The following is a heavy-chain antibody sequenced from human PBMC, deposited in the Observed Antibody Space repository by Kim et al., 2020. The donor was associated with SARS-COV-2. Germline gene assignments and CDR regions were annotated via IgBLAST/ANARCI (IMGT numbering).Heavy chain of an antibody. D-gene: IGHD3-3*01. CDR1: GFPFSRYD. J-gene: IGHJ6*02. V-gene: IGHV3-13*01. CDR3: ARSPAGGRFRLDV. Sequence: GGSLRLSCAASGFPFSRYDMNWVRQRPGKGLEWVAATGTTGDTYYSVSAEGRFRVSREDATSSFYLQMNSLTAGDTALYYCARSPAGGRFRLDVWGQGTTVTVSS. CDR2: TGTTGDT.